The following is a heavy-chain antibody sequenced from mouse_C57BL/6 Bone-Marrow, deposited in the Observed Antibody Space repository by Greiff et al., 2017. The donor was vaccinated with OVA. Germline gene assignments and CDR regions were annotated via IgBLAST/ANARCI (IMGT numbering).Heavy chain of an antibody. V-gene: IGHV1-59*01. Sequence: QVQLQQPGAELVRPGTSVKLSCKASGYTFTSYWMHWVKQRPGQGLEWIGVIDPSDSYTNSNQKFKGKATLTVDTSSSTAYMQLSSLTSEDSAVYYCARRDGYYAWYFDVWGTGTTVTVSS. CDR1: GYTFTSYW. J-gene: IGHJ1*03. D-gene: IGHD2-3*01. CDR2: IDPSDSYT. CDR3: ARRDGYYAWYFDV.